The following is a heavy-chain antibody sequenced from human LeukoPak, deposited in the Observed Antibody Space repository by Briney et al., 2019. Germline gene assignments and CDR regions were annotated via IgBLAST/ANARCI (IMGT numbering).Heavy chain of an antibody. Sequence: ASVKVSCKASGYTFTSYGISWVRQAPGQGLEWMGWISAYNGNTNYAQKLQGRVTMTTDTSTSTAYMELRSLRSDGTAVYYCAREWRYGDYVNYFDYWGQGTLVTVSS. J-gene: IGHJ4*02. V-gene: IGHV1-18*01. CDR1: GYTFTSYG. CDR3: AREWRYGDYVNYFDY. D-gene: IGHD4-17*01. CDR2: ISAYNGNT.